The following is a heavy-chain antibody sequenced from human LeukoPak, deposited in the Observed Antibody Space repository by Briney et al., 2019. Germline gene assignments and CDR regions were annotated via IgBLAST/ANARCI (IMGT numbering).Heavy chain of an antibody. V-gene: IGHV4-34*01. Sequence: SETLSLTCAVYGGSFSGYYWSWIRQPPGKGLEWIGEINHSGSTNYNPSLKIRVTISVDTSKNQFSLKLSSVTAADTAVYYCAKDDATLVHAGAFDFWGQGTMVTVSS. J-gene: IGHJ3*01. CDR3: AKDDATLVHAGAFDF. CDR2: INHSGST. CDR1: GGSFSGYY. D-gene: IGHD6-13*01.